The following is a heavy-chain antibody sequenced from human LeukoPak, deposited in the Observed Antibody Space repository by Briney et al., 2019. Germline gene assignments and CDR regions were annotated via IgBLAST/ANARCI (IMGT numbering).Heavy chain of an antibody. Sequence: GGSLRLSCAASGFTLTTNWMGWVRQAPGKGREWVANIKQDGSEKYYVDSVKGRFTITRDNAKNSLYLQMNSLRAEDTAVYYCARSRDDYYYYHGMDVWGQGTTVTVSS. CDR1: GFTLTTNW. CDR2: IKQDGSEK. J-gene: IGHJ6*02. V-gene: IGHV3-7*01. CDR3: ARSRDDYYYYHGMDV.